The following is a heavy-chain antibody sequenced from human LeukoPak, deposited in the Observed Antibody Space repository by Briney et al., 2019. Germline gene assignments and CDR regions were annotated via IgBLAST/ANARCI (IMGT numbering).Heavy chain of an antibody. V-gene: IGHV3-74*01. D-gene: IGHD3-10*01. CDR3: VRGRGSYGWFDP. J-gene: IGHJ5*02. CDR2: ISGDGTAR. CDR1: GFTSSSHW. Sequence: PGGSLRLSCAASGFTSSSHWMHWVRQVPGKGLVWVSRISGDGTARNYADSVKGRFTISRDDAKNTVDLQMNSLRGEDTAVYYCVRGRGSYGWFDPWGQGTLVTVSS.